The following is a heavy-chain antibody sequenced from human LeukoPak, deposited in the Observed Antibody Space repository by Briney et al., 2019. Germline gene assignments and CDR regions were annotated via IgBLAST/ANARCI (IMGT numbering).Heavy chain of an antibody. D-gene: IGHD2-2*01. CDR3: ARLLGIAVVPGATEDNYLEP. CDR1: GGSFSSYF. Sequence: SETLSLTCGVYGGSFSSYFWSWIRQSPAKGLEWIGEINQSGDTDYNPSLKSRANISIDTSRRQFSLTLSSVTAAGTAMYYWARLLGIAVVPGATEDNYLEPWGQGTVVVVSS. V-gene: IGHV4-34*01. J-gene: IGHJ5*02. CDR2: INQSGDT.